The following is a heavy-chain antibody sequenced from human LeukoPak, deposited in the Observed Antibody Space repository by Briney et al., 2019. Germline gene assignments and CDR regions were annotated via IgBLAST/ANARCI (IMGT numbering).Heavy chain of an antibody. J-gene: IGHJ4*02. V-gene: IGHV3-7*01. CDR1: GFTFSSYW. Sequence: GGSLRLSCAASGFTFSSYWMSWVRQAPGKGLEWVANIKQDGSEKYYVDSVKGRFTISRDNAKNSLYLQMNSLRAGDTAVYYCARHDFWSGYYDRYLNYWGQGTLVTVSS. D-gene: IGHD3-3*01. CDR2: IKQDGSEK. CDR3: ARHDFWSGYYDRYLNY.